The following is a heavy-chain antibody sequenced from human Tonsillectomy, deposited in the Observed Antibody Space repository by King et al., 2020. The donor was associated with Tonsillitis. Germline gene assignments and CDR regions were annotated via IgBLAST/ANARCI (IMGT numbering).Heavy chain of an antibody. D-gene: IGHD3-10*01. CDR2: MNPNSGNT. CDR3: ARFTAVQGRGDYYYYGLGV. V-gene: IGHV1-8*01. CDR1: GYTFTNYD. J-gene: IGHJ6*02. Sequence: VQLVESGAEVKKPGASVRVSCKASGYTFTNYDINWVRQATGQGLEWMGWMNPNSGNTGYAQKFQGRVTMTRDTSISTAYMELSSLRSEDTAVYYCARFTAVQGRGDYYYYGLGVWGQGTTVTVSS.